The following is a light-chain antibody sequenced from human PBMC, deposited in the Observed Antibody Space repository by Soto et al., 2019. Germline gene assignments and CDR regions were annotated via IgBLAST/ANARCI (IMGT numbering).Light chain of an antibody. J-gene: IGKJ5*01. CDR1: HSLLHSNGYNY. CDR2: LGS. CDR3: MQALQTPIT. Sequence: DIVMTQSPLSLPVTPGEPASISCSSSHSLLHSNGYNYLDWYLQKPGQSPQPLIYLGSNRSSGVPDRFSGSGSGTDFTLKISRVEAEDVGVYYCMQALQTPITFGQGTRLEIK. V-gene: IGKV2-28*01.